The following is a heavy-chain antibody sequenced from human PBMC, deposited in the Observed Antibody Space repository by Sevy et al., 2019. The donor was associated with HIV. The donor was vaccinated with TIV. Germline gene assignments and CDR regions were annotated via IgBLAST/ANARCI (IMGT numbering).Heavy chain of an antibody. CDR2: ISHDGSKK. J-gene: IGHJ6*02. CDR1: GFIFDYYG. D-gene: IGHD4-17*01. Sequence: GGSLRLSCAASGFIFDYYGMHWVRQAPGKGLEWVALISHDGSKKYYADSVKGRFTISRDNSKNTLYLQTNTLRRDDTAAYFCTKDPPVYGDFPYGMDVWGQGTTVTVSS. CDR3: TKDPPVYGDFPYGMDV. V-gene: IGHV3-30*18.